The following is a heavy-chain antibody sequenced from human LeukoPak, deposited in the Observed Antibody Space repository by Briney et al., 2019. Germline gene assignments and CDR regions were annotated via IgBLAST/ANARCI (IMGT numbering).Heavy chain of an antibody. J-gene: IGHJ4*02. D-gene: IGHD6-19*01. CDR1: GGSISSYY. CDR2: IYYRGST. Sequence: PSETLSLTCTVSGGSISSYYWSWIRQPPGKGLEWIGYIYYRGSTNYNPSLKSRVTISVDTSKNQFSLKLSSVTAADTAVYYCARGGEYSSGWYFDYWGQGTLVTVSS. V-gene: IGHV4-59*01. CDR3: ARGGEYSSGWYFDY.